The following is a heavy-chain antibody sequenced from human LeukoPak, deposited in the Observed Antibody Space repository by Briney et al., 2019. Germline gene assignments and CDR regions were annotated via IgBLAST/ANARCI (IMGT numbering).Heavy chain of an antibody. V-gene: IGHV3-48*03. CDR2: ISSSGSTI. CDR3: ARAGDSSWGAYYFDY. Sequence: PGGSLRLSCVASGFTFSSYEMNWVRQAPGKGLEWVSSISSSGSTIYYADSVKGRFTISRDNAKNSLYLQMNSLRAEDTAVYYCARAGDSSWGAYYFDYWGQGTLVTVSS. J-gene: IGHJ4*02. CDR1: GFTFSSYE. D-gene: IGHD6-13*01.